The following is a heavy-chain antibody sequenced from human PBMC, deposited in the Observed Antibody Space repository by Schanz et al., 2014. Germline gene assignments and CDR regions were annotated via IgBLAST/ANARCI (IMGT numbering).Heavy chain of an antibody. CDR1: GFTFSSYA. V-gene: IGHV3-23*04. Sequence: VQLVESGGGVVQPGRSLRLSCAASGFTFSSYAMSWVRQAPGKGLEWVSTISASGGSTYYADSVKGRFTISRDNSKNTLYLQMNSLRVEDTAVYYCARGLRPFAELSAYWGQGTLVTVSS. D-gene: IGHD3-10*01. CDR2: ISASGGST. CDR3: ARGLRPFAELSAY. J-gene: IGHJ4*02.